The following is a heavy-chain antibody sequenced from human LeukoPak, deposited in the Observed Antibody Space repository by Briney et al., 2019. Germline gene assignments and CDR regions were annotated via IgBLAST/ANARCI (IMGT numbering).Heavy chain of an antibody. D-gene: IGHD5-12*01. Sequence: GGSLRLSCAASGFTFSSYSMMWVRQAPGKGLEWVANIKQDGSEKYYVDSVKGRFTISRDNAKNSLYLQMNSLRAEDTAVYYCARDRGWGMDVWGKGTTVTISS. J-gene: IGHJ6*03. CDR2: IKQDGSEK. CDR3: ARDRGWGMDV. CDR1: GFTFSSYS. V-gene: IGHV3-7*01.